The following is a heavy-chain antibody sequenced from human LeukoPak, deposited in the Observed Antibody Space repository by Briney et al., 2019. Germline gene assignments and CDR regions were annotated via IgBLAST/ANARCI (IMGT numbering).Heavy chain of an antibody. Sequence: SETLSLTCTVSSGSIKGYNWSWVRQPAGKGLEWIGRIYTSGSTNYNPSLKSRVTISVDKSKNQLSLKLNSVTAADTALYYCARVAYYDNRSGSSRGYYFDYWGQGTLVTVSS. CDR2: IYTSGST. CDR3: ARVAYYDNRSGSSRGYYFDY. J-gene: IGHJ4*02. D-gene: IGHD3-22*01. CDR1: SGSIKGYN. V-gene: IGHV4-4*07.